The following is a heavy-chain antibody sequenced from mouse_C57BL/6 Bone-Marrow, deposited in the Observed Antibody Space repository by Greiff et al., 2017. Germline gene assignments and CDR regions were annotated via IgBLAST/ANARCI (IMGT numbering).Heavy chain of an antibody. CDR3: ARGDGYYVVDY. CDR1: GFTFSDYG. CDR2: ISSGSSTI. D-gene: IGHD2-3*01. V-gene: IGHV5-17*01. J-gene: IGHJ2*01. Sequence: DVKLVESGGGLVKPGGSLKLSCAASGFTFSDYGMHWVRQAPEKGLEWVAYISSGSSTIYYADTVKGRFTISRDNAKNTLFLQMTSLRSEDTAMYYCARGDGYYVVDYWGQGTTLTVSS.